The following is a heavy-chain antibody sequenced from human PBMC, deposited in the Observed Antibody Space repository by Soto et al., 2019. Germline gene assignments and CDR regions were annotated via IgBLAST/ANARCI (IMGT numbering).Heavy chain of an antibody. Sequence: SLRLSCTSSVFTFGDYAMSCFRHSPGKWLEWVGFIRSKAYGGTTEYAASVKGRFTISRDDSKSIAYLQMNRLKTEDTAVYYCTRVGVLGPYYSYYGMEVWGQGTSVNVSS. V-gene: IGHV3-49*03. CDR2: IRSKAYGGTT. D-gene: IGHD3-16*02. J-gene: IGHJ6*01. CDR1: VFTFGDYA. CDR3: TRVGVLGPYYSYYGMEV.